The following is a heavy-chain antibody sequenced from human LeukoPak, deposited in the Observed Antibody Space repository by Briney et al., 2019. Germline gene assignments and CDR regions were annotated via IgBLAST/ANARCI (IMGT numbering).Heavy chain of an antibody. CDR2: ISPSGGT. V-gene: IGHV1-2*02. D-gene: IGHD3-10*01. CDR3: ARDHCYTSGSPSFDY. CDR1: GYTFTGYY. Sequence: ASVKVSCKASGYTFTGYYMHWVRQAPGQGLEWMGWISPSGGTDYAQKFQGRVTMTRDTSITTAYMELDSLRSDDTAVYYCARDHCYTSGSPSFDYWGQGTLVTVSS. J-gene: IGHJ4*02.